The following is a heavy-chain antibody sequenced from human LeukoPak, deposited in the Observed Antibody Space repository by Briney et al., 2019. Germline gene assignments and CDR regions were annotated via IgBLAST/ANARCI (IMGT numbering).Heavy chain of an antibody. CDR1: GYTFTGYY. J-gene: IGHJ6*03. CDR3: ARGSSSWGYYYYYYMDV. CDR2: INPNSGGT. Sequence: ASVKVSCKASGYTFTGYYMHWVRQAPGQGLEWMGWINPNSGGTNYAQKFQGRVTMTRDMSTSTVYMELSSLRSEDTAVYYCARGSSSWGYYYYYYMDVWGKGTTVTVSS. V-gene: IGHV1-2*02. D-gene: IGHD6-13*01.